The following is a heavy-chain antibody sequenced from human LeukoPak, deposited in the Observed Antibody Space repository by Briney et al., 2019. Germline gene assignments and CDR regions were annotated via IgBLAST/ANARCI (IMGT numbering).Heavy chain of an antibody. CDR2: IYYSGST. V-gene: IGHV4-39*07. Sequence: ASETLSLTCTVSGGSISSSSYYWGWIRQPPGKGLEWIGSIYYSGSTYYNPSLKSRVTISVDTSKNQFSLKLSSVTAADTAVYYCARDRYQLLYGYYYYYMDVWGKGTTVTVSS. CDR1: GGSISSSSYY. CDR3: ARDRYQLLYGYYYYYMDV. D-gene: IGHD2-2*02. J-gene: IGHJ6*03.